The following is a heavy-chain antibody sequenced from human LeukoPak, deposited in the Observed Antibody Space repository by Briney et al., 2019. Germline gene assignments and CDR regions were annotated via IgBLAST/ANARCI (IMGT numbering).Heavy chain of an antibody. J-gene: IGHJ4*02. Sequence: SETLSLTCTVSGGSISSGGYYWSWIRQHPGKGLEWIGYIYYSGSTYYNPSLKSRVTISVDTSKNQFSLKLSSVTAADTAVYYCARVHYDILTGSQMYYFDYWGQGTLVTVSS. D-gene: IGHD3-9*01. CDR1: GGSISSGGYY. CDR3: ARVHYDILTGSQMYYFDY. CDR2: IYYSGST. V-gene: IGHV4-31*03.